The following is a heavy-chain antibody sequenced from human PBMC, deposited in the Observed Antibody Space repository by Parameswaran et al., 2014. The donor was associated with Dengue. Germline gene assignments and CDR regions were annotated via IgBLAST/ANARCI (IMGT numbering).Heavy chain of an antibody. CDR1: GYTFTTHW. CDR3: ARLSDSTSSSAWKY. J-gene: IGHJ4*02. V-gene: IGHV5-51*01. CDR2: IYPADSDT. D-gene: IGHD6-6*01. Sequence: GRSLKISCKGSGYTFTTHWIGWVRQMPGKGLEWMGIIYPADSDTRYSPSFQGQVTMSVDKSINTAYLQWSSLRASDTAMYYCARLSDSTSSSAWKYWGQGTQVTVSS.